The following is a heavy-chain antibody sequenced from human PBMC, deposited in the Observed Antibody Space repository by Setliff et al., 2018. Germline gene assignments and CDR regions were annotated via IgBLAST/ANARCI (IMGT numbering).Heavy chain of an antibody. V-gene: IGHV3-20*04. Sequence: GGSLRLSCAASGFTFDDYGMSWVRQAPGKGLEWVSTINWNGGSTSYADSVKGRFTISRDIAENSLYLRMNGLRAEDTALYYCARDRHYGSGSYYTDYWGQGTLVTVSS. CDR2: INWNGGST. D-gene: IGHD3-10*01. J-gene: IGHJ4*02. CDR3: ARDRHYGSGSYYTDY. CDR1: GFTFDDYG.